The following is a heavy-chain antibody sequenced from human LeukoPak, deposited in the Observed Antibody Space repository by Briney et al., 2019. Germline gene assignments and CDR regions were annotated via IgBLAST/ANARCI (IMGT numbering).Heavy chain of an antibody. V-gene: IGHV3-74*01. CDR1: GFPFSNYW. D-gene: IGHD1-26*01. CDR2: VNSDGSTT. CDR3: AREYSGSYYLSFDI. J-gene: IGHJ3*02. Sequence: QPGGSLRLSCAASGFPFSNYWMHWVRQAPGKGLVWVSRVNSDGSTTNYADSVKGRFTISRDDAENTLYMRMNSLRPEDTAVYYCAREYSGSYYLSFDIWGQGTMVTVSS.